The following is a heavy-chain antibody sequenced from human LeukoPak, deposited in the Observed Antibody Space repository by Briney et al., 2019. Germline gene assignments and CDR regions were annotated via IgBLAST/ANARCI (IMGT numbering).Heavy chain of an antibody. D-gene: IGHD3-10*01. CDR1: GFIFSDYG. CDR2: VRNDGGDK. V-gene: IGHV3-30*02. CDR3: AKHYYGSGSQKYYFDY. Sequence: GGSLRLSCAASGFIFSDYGMRWVRQAPGKGLEWVTMVRNDGGDKYYADSVRGRFTISRDNSKNTLYLQMNSLGPEDTAVYYCAKHYYGSGSQKYYFDYWGQGTLVTVSS. J-gene: IGHJ4*02.